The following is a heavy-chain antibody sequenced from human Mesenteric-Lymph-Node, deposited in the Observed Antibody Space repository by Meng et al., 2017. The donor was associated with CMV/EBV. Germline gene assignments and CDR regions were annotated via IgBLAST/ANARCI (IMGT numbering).Heavy chain of an antibody. J-gene: IGHJ5*02. CDR1: ASSPRTRVGG. V-gene: IGHV2-5*01. CDR2: ICWCDNE. CDR3: AHKIKESIVDP. D-gene: IGHD3-3*02. Sequence: CTLSASSPRTRVGGVGWIRQPPGGALEWLAVICWCDNERCNPSLKNSLTITNDNSKNQLVLTMTTMNPVAAPTYYCAHKIKESIVDPWGQGTLVTVSS.